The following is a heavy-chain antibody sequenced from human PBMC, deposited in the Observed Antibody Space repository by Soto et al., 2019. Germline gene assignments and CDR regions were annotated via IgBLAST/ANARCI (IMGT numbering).Heavy chain of an antibody. CDR2: IYSDGRT. CDR1: GFTVNTNY. D-gene: IGHD2-15*01. V-gene: IGHV3-53*01. J-gene: IGHJ4*02. Sequence: GGSLRLSCAVSGFTVNTNYMSWLRQAPGKGPEWVSVIYSDGRTDYADSVKGRFTISRDNAKNSLYLQMNSLRAEDTAVYYCAKVVGGTSTGDLWGQGVLVTVSS. CDR3: AKVVGGTSTGDL.